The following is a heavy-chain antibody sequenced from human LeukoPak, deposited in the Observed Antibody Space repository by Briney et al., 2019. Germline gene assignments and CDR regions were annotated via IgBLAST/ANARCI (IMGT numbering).Heavy chain of an antibody. CDR3: ARARSFGEAFDY. Sequence: ASVKVSCKASGYTFTGYYMHWVRQAPGQGVEWMGWINPNSGGTNYAQKFQGRVTMTRDTSISTAYMELSRLRSDDTAVYYCARARSFGEAFDYWGQGTLVTVSS. CDR1: GYTFTGYY. CDR2: INPNSGGT. V-gene: IGHV1-2*02. J-gene: IGHJ4*02. D-gene: IGHD3-10*01.